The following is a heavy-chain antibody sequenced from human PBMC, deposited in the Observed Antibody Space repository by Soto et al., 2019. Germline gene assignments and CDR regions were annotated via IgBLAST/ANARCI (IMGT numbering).Heavy chain of an antibody. Sequence: SEILSLTCTVSGGSLSSYYWSWIRRPPGMGLEWIASISYSGTTNYNSSLKSRVTISIDTSKNQFSLKFNSVTAADTAVYYCAREGYNFGPFDYWGQGALVTVSS. CDR1: GGSLSSYY. D-gene: IGHD5-18*01. CDR2: ISYSGTT. J-gene: IGHJ4*02. CDR3: AREGYNFGPFDY. V-gene: IGHV4-59*01.